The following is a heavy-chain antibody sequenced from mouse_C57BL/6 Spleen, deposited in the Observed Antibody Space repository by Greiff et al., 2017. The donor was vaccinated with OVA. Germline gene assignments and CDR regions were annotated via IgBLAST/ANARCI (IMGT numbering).Heavy chain of an antibody. CDR1: GFTFSDYG. D-gene: IGHD2-2*01. J-gene: IGHJ4*01. Sequence: EVKLVESGGGLVKPGGSLKLSCAASGFTFSDYGMHWVRQAPEKGLEWVAYISSGSSTIYYADTVKGRFTISRDNAKNTLFLQMTSLRSEDTAMYYCARRDGYDVAMDYWGQGTSVTVSS. V-gene: IGHV5-17*01. CDR2: ISSGSSTI. CDR3: ARRDGYDVAMDY.